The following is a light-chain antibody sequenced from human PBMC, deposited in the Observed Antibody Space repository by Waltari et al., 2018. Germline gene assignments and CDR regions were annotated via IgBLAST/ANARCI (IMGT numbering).Light chain of an antibody. J-gene: IGLJ2*01. Sequence: SYVLTQPPSVSVAPGKPAPITCGGDNLGSKGVHWYQQKTGRAPILVIYHDSGWPSWLPVRFSGSNSGNTATLTITGVEAGDEADYYGQGWDSDTEHVLFGGGTKLTVL. CDR3: QGWDSDTEHVL. V-gene: IGLV3-21*04. CDR1: NLGSKG. CDR2: HDS.